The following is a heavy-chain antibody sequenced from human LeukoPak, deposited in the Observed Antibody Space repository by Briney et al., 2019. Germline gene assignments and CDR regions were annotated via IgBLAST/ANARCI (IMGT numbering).Heavy chain of an antibody. D-gene: IGHD3-10*01. V-gene: IGHV1-18*01. Sequence: ASVKVSCKASGYTFTSYGISWVRQAPGQGLEWMGWISAYNGDTNYAQKLQGRVTMTTDTSTSTAYMELRSLRSDDTAVYYCARSLWFGESYYMDVWGKGTTVTVSS. CDR2: ISAYNGDT. CDR1: GYTFTSYG. J-gene: IGHJ6*03. CDR3: ARSLWFGESYYMDV.